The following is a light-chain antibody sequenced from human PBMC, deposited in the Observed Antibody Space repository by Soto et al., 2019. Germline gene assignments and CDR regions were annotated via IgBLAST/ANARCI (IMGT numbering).Light chain of an antibody. V-gene: IGKV1-39*01. CDR3: QQSYSTPPLT. Sequence: DIQMTQSPSSLSASVGDRVTITCRASQSISSYLNWYQQKPGKAPKLLIYAASSLQSGFPSRFSVSASWTDFTLTISSLQPEDFATYYCQQSYSTPPLTFGGGTKVEIK. CDR2: AAS. J-gene: IGKJ4*01. CDR1: QSISSY.